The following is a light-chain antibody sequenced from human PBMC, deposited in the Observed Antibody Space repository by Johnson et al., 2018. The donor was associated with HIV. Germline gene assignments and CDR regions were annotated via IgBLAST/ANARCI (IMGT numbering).Light chain of an antibody. CDR3: GTWGSSLSAGIV. J-gene: IGLJ1*01. V-gene: IGLV1-51*01. Sequence: VLTQPPSVSAAPGQKVTISCSGSSSNIGNNYVSWYQQLPGTAPKLLIYDNNKRPSGIPDRFSGSKSGTSATLGITGLQTGDEADYYCGTWGSSLSAGIVFGTGTKVTVL. CDR1: SSNIGNNY. CDR2: DNN.